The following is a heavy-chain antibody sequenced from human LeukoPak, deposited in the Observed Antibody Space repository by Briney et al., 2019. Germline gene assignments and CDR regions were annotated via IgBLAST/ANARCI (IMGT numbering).Heavy chain of an antibody. Sequence: PGESLKISCKGSGYSFTSYWIGWVRQMHGKGLEWMGIIYPGDSDTRYSPSFQGQVTISADKSISTAYLQWSSLKASDTAMYYCARRLGYSYGDDAFDIWGQGTMVTVSS. CDR2: IYPGDSDT. CDR3: ARRLGYSYGDDAFDI. D-gene: IGHD5-18*01. J-gene: IGHJ3*02. CDR1: GYSFTSYW. V-gene: IGHV5-51*01.